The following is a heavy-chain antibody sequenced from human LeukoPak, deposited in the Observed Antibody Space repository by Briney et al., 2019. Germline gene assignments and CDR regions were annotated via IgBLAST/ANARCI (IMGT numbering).Heavy chain of an antibody. CDR1: GGSFSGYY. CDR2: INHSGST. CDR3: ARGARGYCSSTSCEGFDY. J-gene: IGHJ4*02. D-gene: IGHD2-2*01. Sequence: SKTLSLTCAVYGGSFSGYYWSWIRQPPGKGLEWIGEINHSGSTNYNPSLKSRVTISVDTSKNQFSLKLSSVTAADTAVYCCARGARGYCSSTSCEGFDYWGQGALVTVSS. V-gene: IGHV4-34*01.